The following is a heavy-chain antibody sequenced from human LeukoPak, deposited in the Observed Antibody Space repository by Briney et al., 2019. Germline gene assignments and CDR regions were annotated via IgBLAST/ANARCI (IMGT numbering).Heavy chain of an antibody. CDR1: GFTFTTYG. CDR3: AKDSHWILFDD. J-gene: IGHJ4*02. V-gene: IGHV3-23*01. D-gene: IGHD2-2*03. CDR2: IGGSGTRT. Sequence: HGGSLRLSCSASGFTFTTYGMNWVRQAPGKGLEWVSGIGGSGTRTYYADSVKGRFTISRDNSKNTLYLQMNSLRDEDTAVYYCAKDSHWILFDDWGQGTLVTVSS.